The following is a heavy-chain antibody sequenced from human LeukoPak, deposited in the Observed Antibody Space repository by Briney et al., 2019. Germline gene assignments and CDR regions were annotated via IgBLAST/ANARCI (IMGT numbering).Heavy chain of an antibody. J-gene: IGHJ4*02. Sequence: GESLKISCKASGYSFTTYWIGWVRQMPGKGLEWMGIIYPADSTAHYSPSFQGQVTISVDKSINTAYLQWSRLKASDTAMYYCARRSDYYYDSSGYDYWGQGTLVTVSS. CDR3: ARRSDYYYDSSGYDY. V-gene: IGHV5-51*01. CDR2: IYPADSTA. D-gene: IGHD3-22*01. CDR1: GYSFTTYW.